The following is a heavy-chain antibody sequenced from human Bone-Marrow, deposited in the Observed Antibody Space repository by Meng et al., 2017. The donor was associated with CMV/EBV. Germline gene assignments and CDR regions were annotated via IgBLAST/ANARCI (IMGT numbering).Heavy chain of an antibody. D-gene: IGHD6-6*01. CDR2: VSWNGSRT. CDR1: GFTFSNSD. Sequence: GGSLRLSCAASGFTFSNSDMNWVRQAPGKGLEWVSGVSWNGSRTHYADSVKGRFIISRDNAKNSLYLQMSSLRAEDSAVYYCARLPAYRAAPIDYWGQGTRVTVSS. J-gene: IGHJ4*02. V-gene: IGHV3-19*01. CDR3: ARLPAYRAAPIDY.